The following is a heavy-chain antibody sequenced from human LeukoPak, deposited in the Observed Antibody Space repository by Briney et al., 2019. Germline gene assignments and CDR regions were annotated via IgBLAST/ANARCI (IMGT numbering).Heavy chain of an antibody. CDR1: GFTFTDYG. J-gene: IGHJ4*02. V-gene: IGHV3-30*02. Sequence: GGSLRLSCAASGFTFTDYGLHWARQAPGKGLEWVAFILSDGSNEFYADSVKGRFFISRDNSKNALYLQMNSLRTEDTAVYYCVKDQPVCNKWGQGALVTVSS. D-gene: IGHD1/OR15-1a*01. CDR2: ILSDGSNE. CDR3: VKDQPVCNK.